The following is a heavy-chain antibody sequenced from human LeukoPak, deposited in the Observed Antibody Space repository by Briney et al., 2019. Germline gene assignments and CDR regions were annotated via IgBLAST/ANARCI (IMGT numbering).Heavy chain of an antibody. CDR2: INPNSGGT. D-gene: IGHD2-2*01. CDR3: ARDGGSTSCIFDY. CDR1: GYTFTGYY. J-gene: IGHJ4*02. V-gene: IGHV1-2*04. Sequence: AASVKVCCNASGYTFTGYYMHWVRQAPGQGLDRMGWINPNSGGTNYAQKFQGWVTMTRDTSISTAYMELSGLRSDDTAVYYCARDGGSTSCIFDYWGKGTLVTVSS.